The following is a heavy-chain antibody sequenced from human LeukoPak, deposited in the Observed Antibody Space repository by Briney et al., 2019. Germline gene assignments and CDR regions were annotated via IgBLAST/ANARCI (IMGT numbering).Heavy chain of an antibody. Sequence: GPVKVSCKASGYTFTSYDINWVRQATGQGLEWMGWMNPDSGNTGYAQKFQGRVTMTRNTSISTAYMELSSLRSEDTAVYYCAREGKLTGYSGGLGFNYWGQGTLVTVSS. CDR3: AREGKLTGYSGGLGFNY. J-gene: IGHJ4*02. CDR1: GYTFTSYD. CDR2: MNPDSGNT. D-gene: IGHD6-19*01. V-gene: IGHV1-8*01.